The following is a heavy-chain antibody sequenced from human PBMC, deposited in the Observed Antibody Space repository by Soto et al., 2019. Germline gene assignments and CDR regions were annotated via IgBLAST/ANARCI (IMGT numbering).Heavy chain of an antibody. V-gene: IGHV3-74*01. CDR3: ARGERGDFDL. Sequence: EVQLVESGGGLVRPGGSLRLSCAASGFTFSYYWMHWVRQAPGKGLVWVSRIHSDGSSTTYADFVKGRFIISRDNARNTVDWQMNSVRVEDTGVYYCARGERGDFDLWGQGTVVTVSS. J-gene: IGHJ3*01. CDR1: GFTFSYYW. CDR2: IHSDGSST. D-gene: IGHD1-1*01.